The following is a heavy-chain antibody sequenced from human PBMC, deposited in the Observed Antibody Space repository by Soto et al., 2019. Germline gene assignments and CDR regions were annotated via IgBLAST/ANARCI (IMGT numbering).Heavy chain of an antibody. V-gene: IGHV3-21*01. CDR3: ARGENLEYSSSSDAFDI. CDR1: GFTFSSYS. CDR2: ISSSSSYI. D-gene: IGHD6-6*01. Sequence: GGSLRLSCAASGFTFSSYSMNWVRQAPGKGLEWVSSISSSSSYIYYADSVKGRFTISRDNAKNSLYLQMNSLGAEDTAVYYCARGENLEYSSSSDAFDIWGQGTMVTVSS. J-gene: IGHJ3*02.